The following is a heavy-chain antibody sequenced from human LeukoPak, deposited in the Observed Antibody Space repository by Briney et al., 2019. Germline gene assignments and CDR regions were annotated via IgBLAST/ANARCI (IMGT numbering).Heavy chain of an antibody. V-gene: IGHV3-23*01. CDR1: EFTFSNYA. J-gene: IGHJ3*02. CDR3: ARSRSGYSYDHAALDI. CDR2: ISEDGGYT. Sequence: GGSLRLSCTASEFTFSNYAMGWVRQAPGKGLQWVSSISEDGGYTYYAESVKGRFTISRENSRNTLYLHMNNLRAEDTALYYCARSRSGYSYDHAALDIWGQGTMVTVSS. D-gene: IGHD5-18*01.